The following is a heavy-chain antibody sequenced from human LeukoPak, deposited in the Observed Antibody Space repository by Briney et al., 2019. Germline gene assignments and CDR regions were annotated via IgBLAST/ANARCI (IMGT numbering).Heavy chain of an antibody. CDR1: GFTFSSYN. V-gene: IGHV3-21*01. D-gene: IGHD3-22*01. CDR3: ARPPNPRLLGRYFHH. J-gene: IGHJ1*01. CDR2: ISTSSSNI. Sequence: GGSLRLSCAASGFTFSSYNMNWVRQAPGKGLEWVSSISTSSSNIYYADSVKGRFTISRDNAENSLYLQMNSLRAEDTAVYYCARPPNPRLLGRYFHHWGQGTLVTVSS.